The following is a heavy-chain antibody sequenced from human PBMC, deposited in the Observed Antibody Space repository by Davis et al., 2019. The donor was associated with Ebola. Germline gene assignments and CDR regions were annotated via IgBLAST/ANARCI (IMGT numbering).Heavy chain of an antibody. J-gene: IGHJ6*02. CDR1: GFTFSSYW. D-gene: IGHD6-13*01. CDR2: INSDGSST. Sequence: PGGSLRLSCAASGFTFSSYWMHWVRQAPGKGLVWVSRINSDGSSTSYADSVKGRFTISRDNAKNTLYLQMNSLRAEDTAVYYCARDKVGVIAAAAYYYYGMDVWGQGTTVTVSS. V-gene: IGHV3-74*01. CDR3: ARDKVGVIAAAAYYYYGMDV.